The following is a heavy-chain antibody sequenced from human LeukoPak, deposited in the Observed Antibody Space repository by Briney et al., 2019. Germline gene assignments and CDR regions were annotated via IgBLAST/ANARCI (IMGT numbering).Heavy chain of an antibody. CDR1: GGSISSSSYY. D-gene: IGHD6-13*01. CDR3: ARLSGTHAFDI. V-gene: IGHV4-39*01. CDR2: IYYSGST. Sequence: SETLSLTCTVSGGSISSSSYYWGWIRQPPGKGLEWIGSIYYSGSTYYNPSLKSRVTISVDTSKNQFSLKLSSVTAADTAVYYCARLSGTHAFDIWGQGTMVTVSS. J-gene: IGHJ3*02.